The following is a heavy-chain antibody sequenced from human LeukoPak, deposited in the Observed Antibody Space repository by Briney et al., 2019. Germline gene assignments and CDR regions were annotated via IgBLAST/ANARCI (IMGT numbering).Heavy chain of an antibody. J-gene: IGHJ5*02. CDR3: AKVRSPPNWFDP. Sequence: GGSLRLSCAASGFTFSSYWMSWVRQAPGEGLEWVANIKQDGSEKYYVDSVKGRFTISRDNAKNSLYLQMNSLRAEDTAVYYCAKVRSPPNWFDPWGQGTLVTVSS. V-gene: IGHV3-7*04. CDR2: IKQDGSEK. CDR1: GFTFSSYW.